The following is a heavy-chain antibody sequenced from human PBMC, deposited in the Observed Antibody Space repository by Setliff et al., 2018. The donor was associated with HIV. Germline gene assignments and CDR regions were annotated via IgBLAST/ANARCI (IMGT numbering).Heavy chain of an antibody. CDR3: VRGPPYGGLADYFDY. CDR2: IKQGGNEK. D-gene: IGHD3-10*01. Sequence: SCAASGFTFSAHWMTWVRQAPGKGLEWVANIKQGGNEKYYVDSVKGRFTVSRDDAGESLYLRMNSLRAEDTAVYYCVRGPPYGGLADYFDYWGQGALVTVSS. V-gene: IGHV3-7*01. J-gene: IGHJ4*02. CDR1: GFTFSAHW.